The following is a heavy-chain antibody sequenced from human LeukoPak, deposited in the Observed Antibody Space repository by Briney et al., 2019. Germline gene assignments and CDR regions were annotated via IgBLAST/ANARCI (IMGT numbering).Heavy chain of an antibody. CDR2: ISTSTGNP. CDR1: GYTFTGNF. Sequence: ASVKVSCKTSGYTFTGNFMHWVRQAPGQGLEWMGWISTSTGNPTYAPAFAGRFVFSLDTSVNTAYLQINSLQPDDTAIYYCARDRGGYMAYWGQGTLVTVSS. J-gene: IGHJ4*02. V-gene: IGHV7-4-1*02. CDR3: ARDRGGYMAY. D-gene: IGHD5-12*01.